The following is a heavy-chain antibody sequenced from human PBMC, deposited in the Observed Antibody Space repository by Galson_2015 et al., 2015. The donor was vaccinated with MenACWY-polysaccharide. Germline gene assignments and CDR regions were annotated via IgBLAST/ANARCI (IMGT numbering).Heavy chain of an antibody. V-gene: IGHV3-53*01. D-gene: IGHD3-16*01. CDR3: ARESNWAYDS. CDR2: IYPSGAT. Sequence: SLRLACAGAGVRVSESLLSGVRRGPGRGLEYVSDIYPSGATYYRDSVRGRFTMSIDAFQNSLYLQMNHLRVEDTAIYFCARESNWAYDSWGTGTLVTVSS. CDR1: GVRVSESL. J-gene: IGHJ4*02.